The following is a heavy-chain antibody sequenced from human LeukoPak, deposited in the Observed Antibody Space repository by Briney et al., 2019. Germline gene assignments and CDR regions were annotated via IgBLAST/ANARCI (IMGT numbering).Heavy chain of an antibody. CDR3: AKDQGGRGQPFDY. D-gene: IGHD1-1*01. CDR2: IRSDGSNT. CDR1: GFTFTSYG. V-gene: IGHV3-30*02. Sequence: GGSLRLSCAASGFTFTSYGMHWDRQAPGKGLGWVASIRSDGSNTYYADSVTGRFTSSRDNYKSTLYLQMNSLRAEDTAVYYGAKDQGGRGQPFDYWGQGTLVTVSS. J-gene: IGHJ4*02.